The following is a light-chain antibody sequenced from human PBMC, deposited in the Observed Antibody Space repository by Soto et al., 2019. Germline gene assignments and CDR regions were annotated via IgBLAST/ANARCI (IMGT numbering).Light chain of an antibody. CDR1: SSDVGGYNY. CDR3: SSYAGSNNPL. CDR2: EVS. V-gene: IGLV2-8*01. Sequence: QSALTQPPSASGSPGQSVTIPCTGTSSDVGGYNYVSWYQQHPGKAPKLMIYEVSKRPSGVPDRFSGSKSGNTASLTVSGLQAEDEADYYCSSYAGSNNPLFGTGTKVTVL. J-gene: IGLJ1*01.